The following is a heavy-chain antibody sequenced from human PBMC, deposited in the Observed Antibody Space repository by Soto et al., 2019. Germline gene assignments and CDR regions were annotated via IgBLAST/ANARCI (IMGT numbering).Heavy chain of an antibody. V-gene: IGHV1-18*01. D-gene: IGHD2-8*02. J-gene: IGHJ4*02. CDR2: INTGSGYT. CDR3: AGDRVYTGGSDADY. Sequence: QVHLVQSGSEVKKPGSSVRVSCKPSGYTFSNYAITWVRQAPGQGLEWMGWINTGSGYTNHAHDRVTMTKDASTYTAYLEVTSLISDDTAIYYCAGDRVYTGGSDADYWGQGTLVTVSS. CDR1: GYTFSNYA.